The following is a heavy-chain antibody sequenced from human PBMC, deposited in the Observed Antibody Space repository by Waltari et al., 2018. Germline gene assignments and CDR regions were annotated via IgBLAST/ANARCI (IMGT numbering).Heavy chain of an antibody. CDR3: AKDQDLGYSYGNDY. J-gene: IGHJ4*02. CDR2: IVPSGGAT. D-gene: IGHD5-18*01. Sequence: QVHLVQSGPEVRKPGASVQLSCKTSGYIFTRYFLHWVRQAPGKGLEWMGMIVPSGGATSYAQKFQGRVTMTSDTSTSTVYRQLNGLKADETAVYYCAKDQDLGYSYGNDYWGQGTLVTVSS. V-gene: IGHV1-46*01. CDR1: GYIFTRYF.